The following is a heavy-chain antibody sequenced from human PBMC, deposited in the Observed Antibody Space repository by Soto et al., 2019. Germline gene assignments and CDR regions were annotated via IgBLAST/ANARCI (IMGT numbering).Heavy chain of an antibody. CDR2: IYYSGST. V-gene: IGHV4-31*03. D-gene: IGHD1-26*01. Sequence: SETLSLTCTVSGGSISRGGYYWSWIRQHPGKGLEWIGYIYYSGSTYYNPSLKSRVTISVDTPKNQFSLKLSSVTAADTAVYYCAIEKVGATSVHVFDIWGQGTMVTVSS. CDR3: AIEKVGATSVHVFDI. CDR1: GGSISRGGYY. J-gene: IGHJ3*02.